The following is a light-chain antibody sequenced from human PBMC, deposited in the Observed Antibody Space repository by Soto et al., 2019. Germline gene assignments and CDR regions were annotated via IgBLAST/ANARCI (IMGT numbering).Light chain of an antibody. CDR3: SSYTTSSTVL. J-gene: IGLJ2*01. V-gene: IGLV2-14*03. CDR1: SGDIGVYDF. CDR2: DVS. Sequence: QSVLTQPASVSGSPGQSITISCTGTSGDIGVYDFVSWYQQHPGKAPKLMIYDVSLRPPGVSNRFSGSKSGNTASLTVSGLQAEDEADYYCSSYTTSSTVLFGGGTKVTVL.